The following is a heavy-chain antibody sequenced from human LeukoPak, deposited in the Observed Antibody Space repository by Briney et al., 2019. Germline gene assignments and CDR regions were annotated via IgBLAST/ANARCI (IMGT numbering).Heavy chain of an antibody. CDR3: ARSSSSNWFDP. Sequence: SETLSLTCTVSGGSISSYYWSWIRQPPGKGLEWIGYIYYSGSTNYNPSLKSRVTISVDTSKNQFSLKLSSVTAADTAVYYCARSSSSNWFDPWGQGTLVTVSS. V-gene: IGHV4-59*08. D-gene: IGHD6-6*01. CDR2: IYYSGST. J-gene: IGHJ5*02. CDR1: GGSISSYY.